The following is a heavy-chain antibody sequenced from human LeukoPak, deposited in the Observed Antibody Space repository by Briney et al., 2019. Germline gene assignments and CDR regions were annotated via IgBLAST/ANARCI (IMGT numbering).Heavy chain of an antibody. CDR3: AKSLYGSGSYYNWFDP. CDR2: IYYSGST. D-gene: IGHD3-10*01. Sequence: PSETLSLTCTVSGGSISTSSYYWGWIRQPPGKGLECIGNIYYSGSTYNNPSLKSRVTISLDTSKNQFSLKLSSVTAADTAVYYCAKSLYGSGSYYNWFDPWGQGTLVTVSS. CDR1: GGSISTSSYY. V-gene: IGHV4-39*07. J-gene: IGHJ5*02.